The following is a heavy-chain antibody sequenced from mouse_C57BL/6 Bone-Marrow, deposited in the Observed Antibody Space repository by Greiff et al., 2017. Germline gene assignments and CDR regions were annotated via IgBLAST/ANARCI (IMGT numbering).Heavy chain of an antibody. Sequence: VQLKQPGAELVMPGASVKLSCKASGYTFTSYWMHWVKQRPGQGLEWIGEIDPSDSYTNYNQKFKGKSTLTVEKSSSTAYMQLSSLTSEDSAVYYCARKGYYGNYVGYAMDYWGQGTSVTVSS. D-gene: IGHD2-1*01. CDR1: GYTFTSYW. V-gene: IGHV1-69*01. J-gene: IGHJ4*01. CDR3: ARKGYYGNYVGYAMDY. CDR2: IDPSDSYT.